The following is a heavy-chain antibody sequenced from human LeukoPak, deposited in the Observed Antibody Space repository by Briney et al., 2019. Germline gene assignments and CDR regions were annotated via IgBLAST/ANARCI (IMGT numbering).Heavy chain of an antibody. V-gene: IGHV1-18*01. CDR3: AKDRPTGEVYPYYFDY. D-gene: IGHD1-14*01. CDR1: GYTFTSYG. J-gene: IGHJ4*02. CDR2: ISAYNGNT. Sequence: ASVKVSRKASGYTFTSYGISWVRQAPGQGLEWMGWISAYNGNTNYAQKLQGRVTMTTDTSTSTAYMELRSLRSDDTAVYYCAKDRPTGEVYPYYFDYWGQGTLVTVSS.